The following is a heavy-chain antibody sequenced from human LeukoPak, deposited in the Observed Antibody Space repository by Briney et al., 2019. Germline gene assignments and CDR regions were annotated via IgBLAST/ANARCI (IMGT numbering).Heavy chain of an antibody. J-gene: IGHJ4*02. Sequence: GGSLRLSCAASGFTFSTYAMSWVRQAPGKGLEWVSAISGTGNSPYYGDSVKGRFTISRDNSKNTLYLQMNSLRAEDTAVYYCAKIVAISGRPREGFDYWGQGTLVTVSS. CDR1: GFTFSTYA. D-gene: IGHD1-26*01. CDR3: AKIVAISGRPREGFDY. V-gene: IGHV3-23*01. CDR2: ISGTGNSP.